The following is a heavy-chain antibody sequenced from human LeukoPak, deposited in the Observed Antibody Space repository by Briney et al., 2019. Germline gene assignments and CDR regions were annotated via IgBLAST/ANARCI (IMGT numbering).Heavy chain of an antibody. J-gene: IGHJ4*02. CDR1: GDSISSYY. CDR3: ARGSQRITVFGVVTDY. CDR2: IYYTGSN. D-gene: IGHD3-3*01. V-gene: IGHV4-59*01. Sequence: PSETLSLTCAVSGDSISSYYWSWIRQPPGKGMEWIGYIYYTGSNNYNPSLKSRVTISVDTSKNQFSLKLSSVTAADTAVYFCARGSQRITVFGVVTDYWGQGTLVTVSS.